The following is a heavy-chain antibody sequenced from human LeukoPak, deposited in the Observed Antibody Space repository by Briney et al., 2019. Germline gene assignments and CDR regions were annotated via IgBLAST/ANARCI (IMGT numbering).Heavy chain of an antibody. CDR1: GGSFSGYY. CDR3: ARGRSRGYSYGYSS. Sequence: SETLSLTCAVYGGSFSGYYWSWLRQPPGKGLDGIGEINHSGSTNYNPSLKSRVTISVDTSKNQFSLKLSSVTAADTAVYYCARGRSRGYSYGYSSWGQGTLVTVSS. J-gene: IGHJ4*02. CDR2: INHSGST. V-gene: IGHV4-34*01. D-gene: IGHD5-18*01.